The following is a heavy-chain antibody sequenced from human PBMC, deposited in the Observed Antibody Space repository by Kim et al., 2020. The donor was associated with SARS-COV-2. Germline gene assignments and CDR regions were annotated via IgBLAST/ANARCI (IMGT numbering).Heavy chain of an antibody. Sequence: GGSLRLSCAASGFTFSSYDMHWVRQATGKGLEWVSAIGTAGDTYYPGSVKGRFTISRENAKNSLYLQMNSLRAGDTAVYYCAREIVVLMVYAHKSFDYWGQGTLVTVSS. CDR1: GFTFSSYD. CDR3: AREIVVLMVYAHKSFDY. V-gene: IGHV3-13*01. J-gene: IGHJ4*02. D-gene: IGHD2-8*01. CDR2: IGTAGDT.